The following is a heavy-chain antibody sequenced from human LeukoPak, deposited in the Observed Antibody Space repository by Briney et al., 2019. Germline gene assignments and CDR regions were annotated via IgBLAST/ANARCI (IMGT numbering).Heavy chain of an antibody. Sequence: GGSPRLSCAASGFTFSSYEMNWVRQAPGKGLEWVSYISSSGSTIYYADSVKGRFTISRDNAKNSLYLQMNSLRAEDTAVYYCATVCSGGSCYIRWGQGTLVTVSS. D-gene: IGHD2-15*01. J-gene: IGHJ4*02. CDR1: GFTFSSYE. CDR3: ATVCSGGSCYIR. V-gene: IGHV3-48*03. CDR2: ISSSGSTI.